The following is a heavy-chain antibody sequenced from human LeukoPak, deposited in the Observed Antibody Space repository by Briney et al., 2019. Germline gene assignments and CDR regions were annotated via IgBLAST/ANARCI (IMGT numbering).Heavy chain of an antibody. Sequence: GGSLRLSCAASGFTFSSYSMNWVRQAPGKGLEWVSSISSSSSSYISYADSVKGRFTISRDNAKNSLYLQMNSLRAEDTAVYYCARDLGLQLPPNFYMDVWGKGTTVTVSS. V-gene: IGHV3-21*01. J-gene: IGHJ6*03. CDR1: GFTFSSYS. CDR2: ISSSSSSYI. D-gene: IGHD5-24*01. CDR3: ARDLGLQLPPNFYMDV.